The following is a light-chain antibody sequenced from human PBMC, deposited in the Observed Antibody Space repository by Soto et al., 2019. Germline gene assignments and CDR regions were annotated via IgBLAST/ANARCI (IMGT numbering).Light chain of an antibody. CDR1: RSDVGGYNC. V-gene: IGLV2-14*01. CDR2: EIS. Sequence: QSALTQPASVSGSPGHSITISCPGTRSDVGGYNCLSWYQQHPGKAPKLRIYEISNRPSGVSNRFSGSKSGNTASLTISGLQAEDEADYYCSSYTSSSTLDVFGTGTKVTVL. J-gene: IGLJ1*01. CDR3: SSYTSSSTLDV.